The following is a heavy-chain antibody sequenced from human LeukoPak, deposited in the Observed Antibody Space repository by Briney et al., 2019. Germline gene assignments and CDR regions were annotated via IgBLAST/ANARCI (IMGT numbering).Heavy chain of an antibody. V-gene: IGHV3-48*03. CDR3: ARASAPPSFYYYYGMHV. Sequence: PGGSLRLSCAASGFTYSNYEMSWVRQAPGKGLEWISYISSSGSTIYYADSVKGRFTISRDNAKNSLYLQMNSLRVEDTAVYYCARASAPPSFYYYYGMHVLGQGTTVTVSS. J-gene: IGHJ6*02. CDR2: ISSSGSTI. CDR1: GFTYSNYE.